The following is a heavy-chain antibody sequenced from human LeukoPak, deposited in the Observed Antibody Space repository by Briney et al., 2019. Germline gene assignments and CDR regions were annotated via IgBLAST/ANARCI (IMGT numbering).Heavy chain of an antibody. Sequence: PGGSLRLSCAASGFTVSTNYMSWVRQAPGKGLEWVSVIYSGGSTYYADSVKGRFTISRDNSKNTLYLHMNSLRAEDTAVYYCAKEGLVEDLDYWGQGTLVTVSS. V-gene: IGHV3-53*01. D-gene: IGHD2-2*01. J-gene: IGHJ4*02. CDR1: GFTVSTNY. CDR2: IYSGGST. CDR3: AKEGLVEDLDY.